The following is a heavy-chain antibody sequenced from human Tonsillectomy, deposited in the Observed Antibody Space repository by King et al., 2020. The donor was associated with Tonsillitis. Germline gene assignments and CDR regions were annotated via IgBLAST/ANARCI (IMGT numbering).Heavy chain of an antibody. V-gene: IGHV3-23*04. Sequence: VQLVESGGGLVQPGESLRLSCAASGFTFSSSAVSWVRQAPGMGLEWVSTLSSRGDYIYYADSVKGRFTISRDNSKNTVYVQMNSLRADDTAVYYCAIGGNSDFDYWGQGTLVTVSS. CDR2: LSSRGDYI. J-gene: IGHJ4*02. D-gene: IGHD4-23*01. CDR1: GFTFSSSA. CDR3: AIGGNSDFDY.